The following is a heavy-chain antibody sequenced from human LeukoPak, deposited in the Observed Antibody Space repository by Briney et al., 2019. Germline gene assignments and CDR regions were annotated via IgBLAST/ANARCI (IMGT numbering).Heavy chain of an antibody. V-gene: IGHV3-74*01. J-gene: IGHJ4*02. CDR3: TRGYSGYRNFDC. CDR1: GFTSNYW. D-gene: IGHD5-12*01. Sequence: GGSLRLSCAAIGFTSNYWMHWVRQAPGKGLVWVSRISGDGSTTFYADSVKGRFTISRDNSKNTLYLQMNSLRAEDTAVYYCTRGYSGYRNFDCWGQGTLVTVSS. CDR2: ISGDGSTT.